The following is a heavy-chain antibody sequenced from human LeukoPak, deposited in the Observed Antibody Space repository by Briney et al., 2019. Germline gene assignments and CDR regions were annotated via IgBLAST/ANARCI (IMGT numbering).Heavy chain of an antibody. V-gene: IGHV4-59*08. J-gene: IGHJ4*02. D-gene: IGHD6-19*01. Sequence: PSETLSLTCTVSGGSISNYYWNRIRQPPGKGLEWIGYIFYSGSTNYNPSLKSRVTISIDTSKNQFSLNLRSVTAADTAVYYCARYSSGWSYLEYWGQGTLVTVSS. CDR2: IFYSGST. CDR3: ARYSSGWSYLEY. CDR1: GGSISNYY.